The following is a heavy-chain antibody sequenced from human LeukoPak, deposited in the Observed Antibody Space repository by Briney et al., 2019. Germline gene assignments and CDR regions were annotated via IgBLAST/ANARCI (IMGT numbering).Heavy chain of an antibody. CDR1: VFTFSSYG. J-gene: IGHJ4*02. CDR2: ISYDGSNK. D-gene: IGHD3-10*01. CDR3: AKDRKPYGSGSYYQDY. V-gene: IGHV3-30*18. Sequence: PGGSLGLSCAASVFTFSSYGMHWVRQAPGKGLEWVAVISYDGSNKYYADSVKGRFTISRDNSKNTLYLQMNSLRAEDTAVYYCAKDRKPYGSGSYYQDYWGQGTLVTVSS.